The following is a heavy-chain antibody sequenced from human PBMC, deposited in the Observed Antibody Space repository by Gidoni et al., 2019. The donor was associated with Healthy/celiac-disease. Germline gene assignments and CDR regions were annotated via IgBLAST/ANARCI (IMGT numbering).Heavy chain of an antibody. CDR1: GFTFSSYE. V-gene: IGHV3-48*03. D-gene: IGHD3-10*01. CDR3: ARVLTMVRGVPDYYYYYGMDV. CDR2: ISSSGSTI. Sequence: EVQLVESGGGLVQPGGSLRISCAASGFTFSSYERNWVRQAPGKGLEWVSYISSSGSTIYYADSVKGRFTISRDNAKNSLYLQMNSLRAEDTAVYYCARVLTMVRGVPDYYYYYGMDVWGQGTTVTVSS. J-gene: IGHJ6*02.